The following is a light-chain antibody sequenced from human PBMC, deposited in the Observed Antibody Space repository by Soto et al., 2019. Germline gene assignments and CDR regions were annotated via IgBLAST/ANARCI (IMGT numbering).Light chain of an antibody. CDR2: DAS. Sequence: DIQMTQSPSSLSASVGDRVTITCQASQDISNYLNWYQQKPGKAPKLLIYDASNLETGVPSRFSGSGSGTDCTVTISSRQPEDMATYYCQQYDNLPPFTFGPGTKVDIK. CDR1: QDISNY. J-gene: IGKJ3*01. V-gene: IGKV1-33*01. CDR3: QQYDNLPPFT.